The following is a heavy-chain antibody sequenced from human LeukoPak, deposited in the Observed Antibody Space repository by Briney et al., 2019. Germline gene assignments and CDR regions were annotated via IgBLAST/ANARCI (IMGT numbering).Heavy chain of an antibody. D-gene: IGHD2-8*01. CDR1: VFTFSSYA. Sequence: GGSLRLSCAASVFTFSSYAMSWVRQAPGKGLEWVSAIRGSGGITFYADSVKGRFTISRDNSKNTLYLQMNSLRAEDTAVYNCEKDWQSWSQGYFDYWGQGTLVTVSS. J-gene: IGHJ4*02. V-gene: IGHV3-23*01. CDR2: IRGSGGIT. CDR3: EKDWQSWSQGYFDY.